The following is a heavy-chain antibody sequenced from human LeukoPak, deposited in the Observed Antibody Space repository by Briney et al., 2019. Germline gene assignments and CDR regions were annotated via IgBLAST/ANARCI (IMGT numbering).Heavy chain of an antibody. CDR3: ARGPSSGQYVSPLDY. Sequence: SETLSLACTVSGDSISSFSWSWIRQSPGKRLEWIGYLYYSGTANYNPSLRSRVTISSDTSKNQFSLKLSSLTAADTAMYYCARGPSSGQYVSPLDYWGQGTLVTVSS. V-gene: IGHV4-59*01. CDR1: GDSISSFS. J-gene: IGHJ4*02. D-gene: IGHD6-25*01. CDR2: LYYSGTA.